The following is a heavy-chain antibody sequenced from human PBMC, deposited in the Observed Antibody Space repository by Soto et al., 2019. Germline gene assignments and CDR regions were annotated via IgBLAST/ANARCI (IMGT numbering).Heavy chain of an antibody. J-gene: IGHJ6*02. CDR2: FDPEDGET. CDR3: ATDLYSSSWGRAYYGMDV. CDR1: GYTLTELS. V-gene: IGHV1-24*01. D-gene: IGHD6-13*01. Sequence: ASVKVSCKVSGYTLTELSMHWVRQAPGKGLEWMGGFDPEDGETIYAQKFQGRVTMTEDTSTDTAYMELSSLISEDTAVYYCATDLYSSSWGRAYYGMDVWGQGTTVTVSS.